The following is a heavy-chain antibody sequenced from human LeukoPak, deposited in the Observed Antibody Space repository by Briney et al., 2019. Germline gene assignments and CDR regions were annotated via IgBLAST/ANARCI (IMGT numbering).Heavy chain of an antibody. CDR1: SGSISSSSYY. V-gene: IGHV4-39*01. Sequence: SETLSLTCAVSSGSISSSSYYWGWIRQPPGKGLEWIGSIYYSGSTYYNPSLKSRVTLSVDTSKNQFSLKLRSVTAADTAVYYCARQERGYDGSGHRAFDIWGQGAMVTISS. CDR2: IYYSGST. J-gene: IGHJ3*02. D-gene: IGHD3-22*01. CDR3: ARQERGYDGSGHRAFDI.